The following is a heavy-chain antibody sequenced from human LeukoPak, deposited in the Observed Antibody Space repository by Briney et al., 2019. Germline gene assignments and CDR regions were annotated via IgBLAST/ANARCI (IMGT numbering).Heavy chain of an antibody. CDR3: AREVFGELLGMDY. V-gene: IGHV3-48*03. CDR1: GFTFSSYE. D-gene: IGHD1-26*01. CDR2: ISSSGSTI. J-gene: IGHJ4*02. Sequence: GGSLRLSCAASGFTFSSYEMNWVRQAPGKGLEWVSYISSSGSTIYYADSVKGRFTISRDNAKNSLYLQMNSLRAEDTAVYYCAREVFGELLGMDYWGQGTLVTASS.